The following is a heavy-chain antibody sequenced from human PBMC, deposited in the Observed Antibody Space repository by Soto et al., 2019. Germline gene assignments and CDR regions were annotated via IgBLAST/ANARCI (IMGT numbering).Heavy chain of an antibody. V-gene: IGHV4-59*01. Sequence: SETLSLTCTVSGGSISSYYWSWIRQPPGKGLEWIGYIYYSGSTNYNPSLKSRVTISVDTSKNQFSLKLSSVTAADTAVYYCARDRRENCSSTSCYAIGDWFDPWGQGTLVTVSS. CDR3: ARDRRENCSSTSCYAIGDWFDP. CDR1: GGSISSYY. CDR2: IYYSGST. J-gene: IGHJ5*02. D-gene: IGHD2-2*01.